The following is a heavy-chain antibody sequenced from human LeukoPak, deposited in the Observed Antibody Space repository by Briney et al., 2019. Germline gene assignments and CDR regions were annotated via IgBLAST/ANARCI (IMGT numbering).Heavy chain of an antibody. D-gene: IGHD6-13*01. CDR2: ISGSVGST. CDR1: GFTFSSYA. V-gene: IGHV3-23*01. Sequence: RGSLRLSCAASGFTFSSYAMSWVRQAPGEGLEWVSAISGSVGSTYYADFVKGRFTISRDKSKNTLYLQMNSLRAEDTAVYYCTKDGYSSSWYAFDYGGQGTLVTVPS. J-gene: IGHJ4*02. CDR3: TKDGYSSSWYAFDY.